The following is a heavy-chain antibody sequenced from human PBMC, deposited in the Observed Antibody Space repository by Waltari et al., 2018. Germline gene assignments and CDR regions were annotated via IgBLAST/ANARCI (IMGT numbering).Heavy chain of an antibody. D-gene: IGHD5-18*01. Sequence: QVQLQQWGAGLLKPSETLSLTCAVYGGFFSGYYWSWLRQPPGKGLEWIGEINHSGSTNYNPSLKSRVTISVDTAKNQFSLKLSSVTAADTAVYYWARGRYSYGRYYYYGMDVWGQGTTVTVSS. CDR2: INHSGST. CDR1: GGFFSGYY. J-gene: IGHJ6*02. CDR3: ARGRYSYGRYYYYGMDV. V-gene: IGHV4-34*01.